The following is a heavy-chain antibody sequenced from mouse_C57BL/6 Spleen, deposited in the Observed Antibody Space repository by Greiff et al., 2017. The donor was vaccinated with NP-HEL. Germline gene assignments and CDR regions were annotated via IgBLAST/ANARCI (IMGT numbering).Heavy chain of an antibody. Sequence: EVKVVESGGGLVKPGGSLKLSCAASGFTFSDYGMHWVRQAPEKGLEWVAYISSGSSTIYYADTVKGRFTISRDNAKNTLFLQMTSLRSEDTAMYYCARRGMVTTRGYYAMDYWGQGTSVTVSS. V-gene: IGHV5-17*01. J-gene: IGHJ4*01. CDR1: GFTFSDYG. CDR3: ARRGMVTTRGYYAMDY. D-gene: IGHD2-2*01. CDR2: ISSGSSTI.